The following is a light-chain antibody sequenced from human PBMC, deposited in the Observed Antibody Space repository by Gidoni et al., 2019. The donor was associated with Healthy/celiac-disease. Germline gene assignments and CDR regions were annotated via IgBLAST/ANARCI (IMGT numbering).Light chain of an antibody. CDR3: QQYNSYPWT. CDR1: QSISSW. CDR2: DAY. V-gene: IGKV1-5*01. J-gene: IGKJ1*01. Sequence: DIQMPQSPSTLSASVGDRVTITCRASQSISSWLAWYQQKPGKAPKLLIYDAYSLESGVPSRFSGSGSGTEFTLNISSLQPDDFATYYCQQYNSYPWTFGQGTKVEIK.